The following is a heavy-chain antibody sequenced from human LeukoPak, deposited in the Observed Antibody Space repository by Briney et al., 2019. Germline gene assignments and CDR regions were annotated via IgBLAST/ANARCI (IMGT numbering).Heavy chain of an antibody. Sequence: SETLSLTCTVSGGSISSSSYYWGWIRQPPGKGLEWIGSIYYSGSTYYNPSLKSRVTISVDTSKNQFSLKLSSVTAADTAVYYCARGGGYGGDYWGQGTLVTVSS. CDR2: IYYSGST. CDR3: ARGGGYGGDY. D-gene: IGHD5-12*01. V-gene: IGHV4-39*01. CDR1: GGSISSSSYY. J-gene: IGHJ4*02.